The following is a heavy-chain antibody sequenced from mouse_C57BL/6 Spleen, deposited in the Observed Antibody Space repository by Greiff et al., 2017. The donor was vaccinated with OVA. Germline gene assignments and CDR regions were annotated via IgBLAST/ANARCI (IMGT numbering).Heavy chain of an antibody. CDR3: TREDDYDVGYYAMDY. CDR1: GYTFTSYW. CDR2: LYPGNSDT. Sequence: EVQLQQSGTVLARPGASVKMSCKTSGYTFTSYWMHWVKQRPGQGLEWIGALYPGNSDTSYNQKFKGKAKLTAVTSASTAYMELSSLTNEDSSVYYCTREDDYDVGYYAMDYWGQGTSVTVSS. D-gene: IGHD2-4*01. V-gene: IGHV1-5*01. J-gene: IGHJ4*01.